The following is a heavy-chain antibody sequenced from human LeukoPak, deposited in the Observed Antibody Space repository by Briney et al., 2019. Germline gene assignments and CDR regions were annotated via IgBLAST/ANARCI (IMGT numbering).Heavy chain of an antibody. CDR2: IIPILGIA. CDR1: GGTFSSYA. J-gene: IGHJ5*02. D-gene: IGHD3-9*01. Sequence: GSSVKVSCKASGGTFSSYAISWVRQAPGQGLEWMGRIIPILGIANYAQKFQGRVTITADKSTSTAYMELSSLRSEDTAVYYCARAADYDILTGRYNWFDPWGQGTLVTVSS. V-gene: IGHV1-69*04. CDR3: ARAADYDILTGRYNWFDP.